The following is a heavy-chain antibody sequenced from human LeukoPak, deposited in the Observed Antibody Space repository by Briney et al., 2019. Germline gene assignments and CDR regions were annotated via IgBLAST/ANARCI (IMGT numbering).Heavy chain of an antibody. J-gene: IGHJ4*02. V-gene: IGHV3-30*02. Sequence: GGSLRLSCAASGFTFTNYGMHWVRQAPGKGLEWVAFMRYDGINKFYADSVKGRFTISRDNSKNTLYLEMNSLRPEDTALYYCARDGAGWGQGTLVTVSS. CDR2: MRYDGINK. CDR3: ARDGAG. CDR1: GFTFTNYG.